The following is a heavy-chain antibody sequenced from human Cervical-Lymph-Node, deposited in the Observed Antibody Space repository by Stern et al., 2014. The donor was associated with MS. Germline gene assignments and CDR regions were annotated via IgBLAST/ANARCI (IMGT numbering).Heavy chain of an antibody. J-gene: IGHJ4*02. V-gene: IGHV1-69*12. CDR3: ARHQGGVAAF. D-gene: IGHD6-13*01. CDR1: GDTFNNFD. CDR2: ITPLFGTA. Sequence: VQLVQSGAEVKKPGSSVKVSCKASGDTFNNFDIGWVRQAPGQGLEWLGGITPLFGTANYAQRLQDRVTFTADESTSTTYMELSRLRSEDTAIYYCARHQGGVAAFWGQGTLVTVSS.